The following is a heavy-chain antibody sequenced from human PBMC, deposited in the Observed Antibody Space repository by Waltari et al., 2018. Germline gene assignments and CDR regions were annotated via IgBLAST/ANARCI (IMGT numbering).Heavy chain of an antibody. D-gene: IGHD2-15*01. CDR2: IYPDDSST. V-gene: IGHV5-51*01. J-gene: IGHJ2*01. CDR3: ARQLAASWYFDR. Sequence: VQLMQSGADVKKPGESLNIACKGSGDLFTNYWIGWVRLMPGKGMEWMWIIYPDDSSTKYTPSFPVQVTISADKSTSTAFLQWSRLRASHTAMYYCARQLAASWYFDRWGRGTLVTVSS. CDR1: GDLFTNYW.